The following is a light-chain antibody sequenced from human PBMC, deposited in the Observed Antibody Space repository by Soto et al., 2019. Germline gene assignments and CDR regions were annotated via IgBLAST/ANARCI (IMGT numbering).Light chain of an antibody. CDR3: QQSYNAPYT. J-gene: IGKJ2*01. CDR1: QYISSY. Sequence: DIQMTQSPSSLSASVGDRVTITCRASQYISSYLNWYQHKPGKAPNLLIYTASSLQSVVPSRFSGGGSGTDFTLTINSLQPEYFATYSCQQSYNAPYTFGQGTMLEIK. CDR2: TAS. V-gene: IGKV1-39*01.